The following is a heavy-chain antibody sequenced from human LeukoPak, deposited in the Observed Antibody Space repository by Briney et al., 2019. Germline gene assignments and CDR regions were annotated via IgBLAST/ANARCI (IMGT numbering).Heavy chain of an antibody. CDR1: GFTFSSYA. D-gene: IGHD6-19*01. J-gene: IGHJ4*02. CDR3: AQGYSSGWYPH. Sequence: GGSLRLSCAASGFTFSSYAMSWVRQAPGKGLEWISAISVDGETTWYADSVKGRFIISRDSSKNTLYLRLSSLRAEDTAIYYCAQGYSSGWYPHWGQGSLVSVSS. V-gene: IGHV3-23*01. CDR2: ISVDGETT.